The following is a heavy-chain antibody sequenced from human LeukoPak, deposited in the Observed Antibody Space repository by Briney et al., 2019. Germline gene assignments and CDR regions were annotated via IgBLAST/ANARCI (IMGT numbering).Heavy chain of an antibody. CDR3: ARDYTVTLGTTTYLQH. CDR2: INTNTGIP. J-gene: IGHJ1*01. CDR1: GYIFSIYA. Sequence: ASVKVSCKASGYIFSIYAIIWVRQAPGQGLELMGWINTNTGIPTYAQGFTGRFVFSLDTLVSTAYLQISSLKGEDTAIYYCARDYTVTLGTTTYLQHWGQGTLVTVSP. D-gene: IGHD1-7*01. V-gene: IGHV7-4-1*02.